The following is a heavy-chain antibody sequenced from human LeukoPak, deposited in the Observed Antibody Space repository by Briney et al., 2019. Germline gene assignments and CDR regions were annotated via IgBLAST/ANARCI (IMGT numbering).Heavy chain of an antibody. CDR2: ISSSGSTI. J-gene: IGHJ3*02. CDR1: GFTFSSYE. D-gene: IGHD1-26*01. Sequence: GGSLRLSCAASGFTFSSYEMNWVRQAPGKGLEWVSYISSSGSTIYYADSVKGRFTISRDNAKNSLYLQMNSLRAEDTAVYYCARGPTGIVGTTTRNDAFDIWGQGTMVTVSS. V-gene: IGHV3-48*03. CDR3: ARGPTGIVGTTTRNDAFDI.